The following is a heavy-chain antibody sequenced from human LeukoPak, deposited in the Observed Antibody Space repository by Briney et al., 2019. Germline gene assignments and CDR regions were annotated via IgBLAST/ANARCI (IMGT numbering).Heavy chain of an antibody. CDR2: IRYDGSNK. CDR1: GFTFSSYD. V-gene: IGHV3-30*02. CDR3: ARVARQLPGY. J-gene: IGHJ4*02. Sequence: GGSLRLSCAASGFTFSSYDMHWVRQAPGKGLEWVAFIRYDGSNKYYADSVKGRFTISRDNSKNTLYLQMNSLRAEDTAVYYCARVARQLPGYWGQGTLVTVSS. D-gene: IGHD2-2*01.